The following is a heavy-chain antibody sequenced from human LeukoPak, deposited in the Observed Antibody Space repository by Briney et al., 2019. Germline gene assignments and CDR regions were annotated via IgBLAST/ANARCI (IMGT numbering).Heavy chain of an antibody. CDR1: GGSISSSSYY. Sequence: SETLSLTCTVSGGSISSSSYYWGWIRQPPGKGLDWIRSIYYSGSTNYNPSLKSRVTISVDTSKNQFSLKLSSVTAADTAVYYCARRSLSSYYDSSGYYGRRGAFDIWGQGTMVTVSS. CDR2: IYYSGST. D-gene: IGHD3-22*01. J-gene: IGHJ3*02. V-gene: IGHV4-39*07. CDR3: ARRSLSSYYDSSGYYGRRGAFDI.